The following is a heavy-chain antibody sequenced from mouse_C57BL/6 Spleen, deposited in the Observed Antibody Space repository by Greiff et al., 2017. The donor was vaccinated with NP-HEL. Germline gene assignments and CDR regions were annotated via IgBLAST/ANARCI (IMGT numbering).Heavy chain of an antibody. CDR1: GFTIKDYY. V-gene: IGHV14-1*01. D-gene: IGHD1-1*01. Sequence: EVKLQESGAELVSPGASAKLSCPASGFTIKDYYMPWVKQRPEQGLGWIGRIDPGDGDTEYAPKFQGKATMTADTSSNTAYLQLSSLTSEDTAVYYCTLTTVVAHYYAMDYWGQGTSVTVSS. CDR3: TLTTVVAHYYAMDY. CDR2: IDPGDGDT. J-gene: IGHJ4*01.